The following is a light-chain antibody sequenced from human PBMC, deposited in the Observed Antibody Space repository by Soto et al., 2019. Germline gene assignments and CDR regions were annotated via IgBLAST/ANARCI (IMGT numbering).Light chain of an antibody. CDR1: SSDVGGYNY. CDR2: DVS. CDR3: CSYAGNYIFDVV. Sequence: QSALTQPRSVSGSPGQSVTISCTGTSSDVGGYNYVSWYQQHPGKAPKLMIYDVSKRPSGVPDRFSGSKSGNTASLTISGLQAEDEADYYYCSYAGNYIFDVVFGGGTKLTVL. J-gene: IGLJ2*01. V-gene: IGLV2-11*01.